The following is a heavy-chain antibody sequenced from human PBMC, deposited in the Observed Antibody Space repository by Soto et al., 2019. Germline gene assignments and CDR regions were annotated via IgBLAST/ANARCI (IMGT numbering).Heavy chain of an antibody. CDR1: GFSISSSIYC. J-gene: IGHJ4*02. CDR3: ARRYGGNFDY. Sequence: SETLSLTCTFSGFSISSSIYCWSWIRQPPGKGLEWIGYIYYSGSTNYNPSLKSRVTISVDTSKNQFSLKLTSVTAADTDVYYCARRYGGNFDYWGQGTLVTVSS. CDR2: IYYSGST. V-gene: IGHV4-61*01. D-gene: IGHD1-26*01.